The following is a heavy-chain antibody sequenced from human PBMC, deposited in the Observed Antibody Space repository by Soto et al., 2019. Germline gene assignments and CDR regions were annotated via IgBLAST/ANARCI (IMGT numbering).Heavy chain of an antibody. CDR2: ISGSGGST. D-gene: IGHD2-8*01. J-gene: IGHJ4*02. CDR3: AKGRGKNIVLMVYAEAIDY. V-gene: IGHV3-23*01. CDR1: GFTFSSYA. Sequence: EVQLLESGGGLVQPGGSLRLSCAASGFTFSSYAMSWVRQAPGKGLEWVSAISGSGGSTYYADSVKGRFTISRDNSKNTLYLQMNSLRAEDTAVYYRAKGRGKNIVLMVYAEAIDYWGQGTLVTVSS.